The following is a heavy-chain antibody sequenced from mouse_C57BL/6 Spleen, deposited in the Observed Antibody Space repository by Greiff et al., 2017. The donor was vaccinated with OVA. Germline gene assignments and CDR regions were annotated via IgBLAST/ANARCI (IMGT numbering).Heavy chain of an antibody. CDR1: GYAFTNYL. CDR2: INPGSGGT. Sequence: VQLQQSGAELVRPGTSVKVSCKASGYAFTNYLIEWVKQRPGQGLEWIGVINPGSGGTNYNEKFKGKATLTADKSSSTAYMQLSSLTSEDSAVYFCARYYDYDAYYFDYWGQGTTLTVSS. D-gene: IGHD2-4*01. V-gene: IGHV1-54*01. J-gene: IGHJ2*01. CDR3: ARYYDYDAYYFDY.